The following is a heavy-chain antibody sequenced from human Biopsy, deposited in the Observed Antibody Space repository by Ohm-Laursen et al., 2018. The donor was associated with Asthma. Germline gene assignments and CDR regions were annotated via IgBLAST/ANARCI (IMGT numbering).Heavy chain of an antibody. V-gene: IGHV1-3*01. CDR3: ARTYYDFLTGQVNDAFDM. CDR2: INAGNGNT. J-gene: IGHJ3*02. CDR1: GYTFINYA. D-gene: IGHD3-9*01. Sequence: ASVKVSCKASGYTFINYAIHWVRQAPGQRLEWMGWINAGNGNTRYSQRFQGRVTITRDTSATTAYMELSSLRPEDTAVYYCARTYYDFLTGQVNDAFDMWGQGTMVTVSS.